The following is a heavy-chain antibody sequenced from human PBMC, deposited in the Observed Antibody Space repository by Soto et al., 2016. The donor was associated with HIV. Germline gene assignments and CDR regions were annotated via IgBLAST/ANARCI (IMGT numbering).Heavy chain of an antibody. CDR3: ARDLSRVLRYFD. CDR2: IYSGGST. D-gene: IGHD3-9*01. CDR1: GFTFSSYW. Sequence: EVQLVESGGGLVQPGGSLRLSCVVSGFTFSSYWMHWVRQAPGKGLLWVSRIYSGGSTYYADSVKGRFTISRDNSKNTLYLQMNSLRAEDTAVYYCARDLSRVLRYFDWGQGTLVTVSS. J-gene: IGHJ4*02. V-gene: IGHV3-66*01.